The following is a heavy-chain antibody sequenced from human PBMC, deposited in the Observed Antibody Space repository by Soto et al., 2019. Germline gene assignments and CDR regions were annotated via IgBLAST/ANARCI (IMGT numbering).Heavy chain of an antibody. V-gene: IGHV1-3*01. CDR1: GYTFTNYA. Sequence: QVQLVQSGAEVKKPGASVKVSCKASGYTFTNYAIHWVRQAPGKRLEWMGWINAGSGNTKYSQKFQGRVTITRDTSASTAYMELSSLRSEDTAVYYCARDSGGMDVWGQGTTVTVSS. J-gene: IGHJ6*02. CDR2: INAGSGNT. CDR3: ARDSGGMDV.